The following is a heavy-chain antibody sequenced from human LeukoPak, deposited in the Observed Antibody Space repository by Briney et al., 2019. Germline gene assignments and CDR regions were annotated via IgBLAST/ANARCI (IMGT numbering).Heavy chain of an antibody. V-gene: IGHV4-59*01. CDR1: GGSISSYY. D-gene: IGHD4-17*01. Sequence: SETLSLTCTVSGGSISSYYWSWIRQPPGKGLEWIGYIYYSGSTNYNPSLKSRVTISVDTSKNQFSLKLSSVTAADTAVYYCARMRPAVRDFDYWGQGTLVTVSS. CDR2: IYYSGST. J-gene: IGHJ4*02. CDR3: ARMRPAVRDFDY.